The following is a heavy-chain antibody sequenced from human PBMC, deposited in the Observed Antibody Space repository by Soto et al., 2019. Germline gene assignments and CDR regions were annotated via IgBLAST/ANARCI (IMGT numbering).Heavy chain of an antibody. D-gene: IGHD1-1*01. J-gene: IGHJ4*02. Sequence: GGSLRLSCAASGFTFSSYAMHWVRQAPGKGLEWVAFICDNGSTTYYADSVKGRFTISRDNSKNTLYLQMNGLRAEDTAIYYCTKIRGAWGTFYWGQGTLVTVSS. CDR2: ICDNGSTT. V-gene: IGHV3-30*04. CDR1: GFTFSSYA. CDR3: TKIRGAWGTFY.